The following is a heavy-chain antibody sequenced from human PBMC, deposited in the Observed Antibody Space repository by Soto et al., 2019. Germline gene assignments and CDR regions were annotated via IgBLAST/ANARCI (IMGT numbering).Heavy chain of an antibody. CDR3: AKVERAGTPGYAFDI. V-gene: IGHV3-23*01. CDR1: GFSFSSCT. CDR2: ISAGGGST. J-gene: IGHJ3*02. D-gene: IGHD1-1*01. Sequence: GGSLRLSCAASGFSFSSCTMRWVRQAPGKGMEWVSTISAGGGSTSYTDSVKGRFTVSRDNSKITLYLQMNSLRAEDTAVYYCAKVERAGTPGYAFDIWGQGTMVTVSS.